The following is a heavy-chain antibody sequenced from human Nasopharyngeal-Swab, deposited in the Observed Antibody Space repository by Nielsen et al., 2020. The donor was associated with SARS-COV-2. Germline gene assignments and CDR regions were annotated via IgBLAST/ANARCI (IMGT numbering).Heavy chain of an antibody. J-gene: IGHJ4*02. Sequence: GESLKISCAASGFTFSSYGMHWVRQAPGKGLEWVAVIWYDGSNKYYADSVKGRFTISRDNSKNTLSLQMNSLRAEDTAVSYCARDAYGDYVPFDYWGQGTLVTVSS. CDR1: GFTFSSYG. CDR2: IWYDGSNK. CDR3: ARDAYGDYVPFDY. V-gene: IGHV3-33*01. D-gene: IGHD4-17*01.